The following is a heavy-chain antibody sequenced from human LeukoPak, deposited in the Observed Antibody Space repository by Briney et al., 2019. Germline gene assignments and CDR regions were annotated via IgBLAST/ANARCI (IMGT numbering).Heavy chain of an antibody. CDR2: IYTSGST. D-gene: IGHD6-19*01. Sequence: SETLSLTCTVSGGSISSYYWSWIRQPAGKGLEWIGRIYTSGSTNYNPSLKGRVTMSVDTSKNQFSLKLSSVTAADTAVYYCARSYTWGSGWLTYFDYWGQGTLVTVSS. CDR3: ARSYTWGSGWLTYFDY. CDR1: GGSISSYY. J-gene: IGHJ4*02. V-gene: IGHV4-4*07.